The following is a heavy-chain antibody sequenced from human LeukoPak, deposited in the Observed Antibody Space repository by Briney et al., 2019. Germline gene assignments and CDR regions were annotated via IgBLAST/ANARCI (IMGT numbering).Heavy chain of an antibody. Sequence: PSETLSLTCTVSGDSISNYYWSWIRQPAGKGLEWIGRFYTSGSTNYNPSLKSRVTMSVDTSKNQFSLKLSSVTAADTAMYYCARAAVGTANFDYWGQGALVTVSS. CDR3: ARAAVGTANFDY. CDR2: FYTSGST. CDR1: GDSISNYY. V-gene: IGHV4-4*07. D-gene: IGHD6-13*01. J-gene: IGHJ4*02.